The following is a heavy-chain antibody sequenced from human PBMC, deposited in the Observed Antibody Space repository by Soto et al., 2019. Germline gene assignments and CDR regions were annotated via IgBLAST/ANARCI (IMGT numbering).Heavy chain of an antibody. CDR1: GYTFTSYA. D-gene: IGHD1-26*01. Sequence: QVQLVQSGAEVKKPGASVKVSCKASGYTFTSYAMHWVRQAPGQRLEWMGWINAGNGNTKYSQKFQGRVTITRDTSASTDYMELSSLRSDDTAVYYWARGGSLYWYFYLWGRGTLVTVSS. CDR3: ARGGSLYWYFYL. J-gene: IGHJ2*01. CDR2: INAGNGNT. V-gene: IGHV1-3*01.